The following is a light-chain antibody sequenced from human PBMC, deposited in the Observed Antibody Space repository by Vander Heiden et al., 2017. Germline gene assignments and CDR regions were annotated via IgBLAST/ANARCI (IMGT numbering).Light chain of an antibody. CDR1: QSVSSSY. CDR2: GAS. V-gene: IGKV3-20*01. J-gene: IGKJ3*01. Sequence: EIVLTQSPGTLSLSPGERATLSCRASQSVSSSYLAWYQQKPGQAPSLLNYGASSRATGIPDRCSGSGSGTDFTLTISRLEPEDFAVYYCQQYGSSFTFGPGTKVDIK. CDR3: QQYGSSFT.